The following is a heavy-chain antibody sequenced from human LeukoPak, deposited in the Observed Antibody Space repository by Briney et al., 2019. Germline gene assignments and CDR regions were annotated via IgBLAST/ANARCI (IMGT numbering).Heavy chain of an antibody. V-gene: IGHV1-46*03. D-gene: IGHD6-19*01. J-gene: IGHJ5*02. CDR2: INPSGGST. Sequence: ASVKVSCKASGYTFTSYYKHWVRQAPGQGLEWMGIINPSGGSTSYAQKFQGRVTMTRDTSTSTVYMELSSLRSEDTAVYYCARSPRSSGWYGWWFDPWDQGTLVTVSS. CDR1: GYTFTSYY. CDR3: ARSPRSSGWYGWWFDP.